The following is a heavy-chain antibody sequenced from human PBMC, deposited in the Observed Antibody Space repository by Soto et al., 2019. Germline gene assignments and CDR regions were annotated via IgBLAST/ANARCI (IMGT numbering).Heavy chain of an antibody. V-gene: IGHV3-53*01. Sequence: DVQLVESGGGLIQPGGSLRLSCVASGLTVSGKKYMAWVRQAPGKGPEWVSGVYDLDGTYYADSVRGRFTTSIDSSRTTVYLQTRDLRAEDTALYFCATWHLREHAYDIWGQGTMGTVSS. CDR2: VYDLDGT. CDR1: GLTVSGKKY. D-gene: IGHD5-12*01. J-gene: IGHJ3*02. CDR3: ATWHLREHAYDI.